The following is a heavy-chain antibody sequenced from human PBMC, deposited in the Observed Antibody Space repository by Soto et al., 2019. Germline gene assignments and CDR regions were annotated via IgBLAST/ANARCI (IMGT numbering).Heavy chain of an antibody. CDR1: EYFFTNYW. D-gene: IGHD6-6*01. Sequence: PGESLKISCQGSEYFFTNYWIGWVRQMPGKGLEWMGFIYPGDSDTRYNPPFQGQVTISADKSISTTYLQWDSLKASDTALYYCARAGSRLSSTYYDSWGQGTLVTVAS. J-gene: IGHJ4*02. V-gene: IGHV5-51*01. CDR2: IYPGDSDT. CDR3: ARAGSRLSSTYYDS.